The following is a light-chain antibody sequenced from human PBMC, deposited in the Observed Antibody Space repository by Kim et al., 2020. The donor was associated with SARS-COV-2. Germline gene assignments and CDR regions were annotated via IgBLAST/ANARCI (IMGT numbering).Light chain of an antibody. Sequence: GSPGQTASITCSGDKLGDKYACWYQQKPGQSPVLVIYQDSKRPSGIPERFSGSNSGNTATLTISGTQAMDEADYYCQAWDSSTRVFGTGTKVTVL. CDR1: KLGDKY. J-gene: IGLJ1*01. CDR3: QAWDSSTRV. CDR2: QDS. V-gene: IGLV3-1*01.